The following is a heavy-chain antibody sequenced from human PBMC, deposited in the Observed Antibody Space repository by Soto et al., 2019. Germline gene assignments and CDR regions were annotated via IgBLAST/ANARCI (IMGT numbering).Heavy chain of an antibody. Sequence: GSVKVCYKSSRSPFPRHAMNSVRKAPGQSPEWMGWINPGNGNAKYSQRFQGRVTITRDTSASTAYMELSSLRSEDTAVYYCARSPRPTGKTLYYFDSWGQRTMVTVSS. J-gene: IGHJ4*02. CDR1: RSPFPRHA. V-gene: IGHV1-3*01. CDR3: ARSPRPTGKTLYYFDS. D-gene: IGHD2-8*02. CDR2: INPGNGNA.